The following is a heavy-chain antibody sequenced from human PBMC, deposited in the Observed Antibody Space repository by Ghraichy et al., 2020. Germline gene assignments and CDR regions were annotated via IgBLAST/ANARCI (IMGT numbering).Heavy chain of an antibody. CDR1: GGSISSYY. J-gene: IGHJ4*02. CDR2: IYTSGST. Sequence: SETLSLTCTVSGGSISSYYWSWIRQPAGKGLEWIGRIYTSGSTNYNPSLKRRVTMSVDTSKNQFSLKLSSVTAADTAVYYCARDYRYSSSWYRTGAYYFDYWGQGTLVTVSS. D-gene: IGHD6-13*01. V-gene: IGHV4-4*07. CDR3: ARDYRYSSSWYRTGAYYFDY.